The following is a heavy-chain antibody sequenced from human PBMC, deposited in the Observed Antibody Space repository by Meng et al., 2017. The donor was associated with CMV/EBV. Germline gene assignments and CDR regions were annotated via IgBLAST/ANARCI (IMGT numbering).Heavy chain of an antibody. CDR2: ISGSGGST. Sequence: SLMIPCAAAEFTSSSDAMSCVRQAPGKGLVWFSAISGSGGSTYYADSVKGRFTISRDNSKNRLYLKMNSLSAEDTAVYYCAKGTISLTRHGVPYSSTYSRSSSCYYCGMDVWGQGTTVTVSS. D-gene: IGHD6-6*01. J-gene: IGHJ6*02. CDR1: EFTSSSDA. V-gene: IGHV3-23*01. CDR3: AKGTISLTRHGVPYSSTYSRSSSCYYCGMDV.